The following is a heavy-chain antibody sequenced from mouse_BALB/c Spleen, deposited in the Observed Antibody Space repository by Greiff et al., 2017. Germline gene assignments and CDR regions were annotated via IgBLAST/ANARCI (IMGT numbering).Heavy chain of an antibody. Sequence: VMLVESGPGLVAPSQSLSITCTVSGFSLTGYGVNWVRQPPGKGLEWLGMIWGDGSTDYNSALKSRLSISKDNSKSQVFLKMNSLQTDDTARYYCAGGNYREAYYFDYWGQGTTLTVSS. D-gene: IGHD2-1*01. J-gene: IGHJ2*01. CDR2: IWGDGST. V-gene: IGHV2-6-7*01. CDR3: AGGNYREAYYFDY. CDR1: GFSLTGYG.